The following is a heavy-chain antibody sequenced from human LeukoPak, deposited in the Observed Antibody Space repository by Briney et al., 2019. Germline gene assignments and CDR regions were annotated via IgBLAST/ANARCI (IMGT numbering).Heavy chain of an antibody. D-gene: IGHD2-2*01. CDR1: GFTFSSYW. V-gene: IGHV3-7*01. CDR3: AKVDSVGPSWFDP. Sequence: HPGGSLRLSCAASGFTFSSYWMSWVRQAPGKGLEWVANIKQDGSEKYYVDSVKGRFTISRDNAKNSLYLQMNSLRAEDTAVYYCAKVDSVGPSWFDPWGQGTLVTVSS. J-gene: IGHJ5*02. CDR2: IKQDGSEK.